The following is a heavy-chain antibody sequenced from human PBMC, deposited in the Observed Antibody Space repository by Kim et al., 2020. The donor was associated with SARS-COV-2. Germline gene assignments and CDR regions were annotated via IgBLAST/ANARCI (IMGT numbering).Heavy chain of an antibody. CDR3: AKAPGQLGRYYYYGMDV. J-gene: IGHJ6*02. V-gene: IGHV3-23*01. CDR2: ISGSGGST. CDR1: GFTFSSYA. D-gene: IGHD6-6*01. Sequence: GGSLRLSCAASGFTFSSYAMSWVRQAPGKGLEWVSAISGSGGSTYYADSVKGRFTISRDNSKNTLYLQMNSLRAEDTAVYYCAKAPGQLGRYYYYGMDVWGQGTTVTVSS.